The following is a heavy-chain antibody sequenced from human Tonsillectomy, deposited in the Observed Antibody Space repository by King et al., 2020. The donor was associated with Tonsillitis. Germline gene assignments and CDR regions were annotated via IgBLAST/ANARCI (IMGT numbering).Heavy chain of an antibody. CDR2: ISYDGSNK. Sequence: HVQLVESGGGVVQPGRSLRLSCAASGFTFSSYAMHWVRQAPGKGLEWVAVISYDGSNKYYADSVKGRFTISRDNSKNTLYLQMNSLRAEDTAVYYCARGGVYYDFWSGQGYFDYWGQGTLVTVSS. D-gene: IGHD3-3*01. CDR1: GFTFSSYA. J-gene: IGHJ4*02. CDR3: ARGGVYYDFWSGQGYFDY. V-gene: IGHV3-30*04.